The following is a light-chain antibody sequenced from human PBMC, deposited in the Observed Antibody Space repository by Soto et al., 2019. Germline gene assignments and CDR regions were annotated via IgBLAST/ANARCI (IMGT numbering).Light chain of an antibody. J-gene: IGKJ4*01. V-gene: IGKV1-33*01. Sequence: DIQMTQSPSSLSASVGDRGTITGQASQDIINNLNWFQQKLGRAPKLXIYDASNLETGVPSRFRGTGSGTHCTFTITSLQREDIPTDCCRQYGNPPLTFRGGTKV. CDR1: QDIINN. CDR2: DAS. CDR3: RQYGNPPLT.